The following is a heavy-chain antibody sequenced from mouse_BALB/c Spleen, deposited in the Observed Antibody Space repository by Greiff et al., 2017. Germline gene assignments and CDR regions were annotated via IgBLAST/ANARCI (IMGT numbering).Heavy chain of an antibody. D-gene: IGHD2-4*01. CDR2: ISYSGST. V-gene: IGHV3-8*02. J-gene: IGHJ1*01. Sequence: EVKLQESGPSLVKPSQTLSLTCSVTGDSITSGYWNWIRKFPGNKLEYMGYISYSGSTYYNPSLKSRISITRDTSKNQYYLQLNSVTTEDTATYYCARSYDYDSYWYFDVWGAGTTVTVSS. CDR3: ARSYDYDSYWYFDV. CDR1: GDSITSGY.